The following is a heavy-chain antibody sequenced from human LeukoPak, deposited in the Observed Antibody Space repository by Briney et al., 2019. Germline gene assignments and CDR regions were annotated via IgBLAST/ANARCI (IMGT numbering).Heavy chain of an antibody. D-gene: IGHD7-27*01. J-gene: IGHJ2*01. CDR3: AGGSPLGIWRYFDL. Sequence: GGSLRLSSVGSGFTSSDHYMDWVRQAPGKGLEWVGRTRNKANSYTTEYAASVKGRFTISRGDSKNSLHLQMNSLTTEDTAVYYCAGGSPLGIWRYFDLWGRGTLVTVSS. V-gene: IGHV3-72*01. CDR2: TRNKANSYTT. CDR1: GFTSSDHY.